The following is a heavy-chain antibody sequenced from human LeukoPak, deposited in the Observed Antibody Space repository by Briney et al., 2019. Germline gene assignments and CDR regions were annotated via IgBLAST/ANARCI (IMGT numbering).Heavy chain of an antibody. CDR1: GFTFSSYS. D-gene: IGHD3-3*01. CDR2: ISSSSSYI. J-gene: IGHJ4*02. V-gene: IGHV3-21*01. CDR3: ARTIFGVVITSCLDY. Sequence: GGSLRLSCAASGFTFSSYSMNWVRQAPGKGLEWVSSISSSSSYIYYADSVKGRFTISRDNAKNSLYLQMNSLRAEDTAVYYCARTIFGVVITSCLDYRGQGTLVTVSS.